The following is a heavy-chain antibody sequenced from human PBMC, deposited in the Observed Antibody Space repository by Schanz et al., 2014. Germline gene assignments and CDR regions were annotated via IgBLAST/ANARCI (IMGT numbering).Heavy chain of an antibody. Sequence: VQLLESGGGVVQPGRSLRLSCAASGFTFSTHAMHWVRQAPGKGLEWVALVSSDGNNDYYTDSVKGRFTISRDNSKNTVHLQMNSLRAEDAAVYFSVSQTGSPNYWGQGTLVTVSS. CDR3: VSQTGSPNY. D-gene: IGHD6-13*01. J-gene: IGHJ4*02. CDR2: VSSDGNND. CDR1: GFTFSTHA. V-gene: IGHV3-30*03.